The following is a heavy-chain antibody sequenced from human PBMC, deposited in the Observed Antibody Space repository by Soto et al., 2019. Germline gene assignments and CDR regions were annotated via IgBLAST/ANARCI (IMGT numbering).Heavy chain of an antibody. CDR1: GFTFSSHA. D-gene: IGHD3-10*01. Sequence: PGGSLRLSCAGSGFTFSSHAVNWVRQAPGKGLECVSSITNTGGSTYYADSVKGRFTISRDNSKNTVYLQMNSLRAEDTAVYYCAKAGYGSGSYYTLSFDYWGQGS. CDR2: ITNTGGST. CDR3: AKAGYGSGSYYTLSFDY. J-gene: IGHJ4*02. V-gene: IGHV3-23*01.